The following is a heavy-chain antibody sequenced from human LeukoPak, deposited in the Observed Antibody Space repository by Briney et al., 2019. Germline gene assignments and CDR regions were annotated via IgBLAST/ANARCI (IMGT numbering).Heavy chain of an antibody. J-gene: IGHJ4*02. Sequence: ASVKVSCKASGYTFTGYYMHWVRQAPGQGLEWVGWINPNSGGTNYAQKFQGRVTMTRDTSISTAYMELSRLRSDDTAVYYCARVRAQPLRYFDWSLGYWGQGALVTVSS. CDR1: GYTFTGYY. CDR3: ARVRAQPLRYFDWSLGY. D-gene: IGHD3-9*01. V-gene: IGHV1-2*02. CDR2: INPNSGGT.